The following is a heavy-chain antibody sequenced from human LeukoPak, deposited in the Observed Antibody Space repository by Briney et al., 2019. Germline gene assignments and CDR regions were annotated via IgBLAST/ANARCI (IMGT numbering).Heavy chain of an antibody. D-gene: IGHD2/OR15-2a*01. CDR1: GFTFDDSG. CDR3: ARLSNTYYYYYMDV. J-gene: IGHJ6*03. V-gene: IGHV3-20*04. CDR2: IDWSGDST. Sequence: GGSLRLSCAASGFTFDDSGMSWVRQAPGKGLEWVSGIDWSGDSTGYADSVKGRFTISRDNAKSSLYLQMNSLRAEDTAFYYCARLSNTYYYYYMDVWGKGTTVTVSS.